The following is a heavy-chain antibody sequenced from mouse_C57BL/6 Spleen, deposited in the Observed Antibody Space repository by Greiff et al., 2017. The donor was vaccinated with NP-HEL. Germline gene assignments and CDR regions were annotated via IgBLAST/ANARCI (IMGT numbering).Heavy chain of an antibody. D-gene: IGHD2-3*01. CDR2: INPNNGGT. CDR1: GYTFTDYY. J-gene: IGHJ4*01. Sequence: EVQLQQSGPELVKPGASVKISCKASGYTFTDYYMNWVKQSHGKSLEWIGDINPNNGGTSYNQKFKGKATLTVAKSSSTAYMELRSLTSEDSAVYYCARGDGYYNYAMDYWGQGTSVTVSS. CDR3: ARGDGYYNYAMDY. V-gene: IGHV1-26*01.